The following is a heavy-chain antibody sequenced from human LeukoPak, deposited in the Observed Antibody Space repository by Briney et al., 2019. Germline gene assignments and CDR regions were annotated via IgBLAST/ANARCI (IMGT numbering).Heavy chain of an antibody. CDR1: GASISDYF. CDR3: ARRFRTGGNIHHDAYDV. J-gene: IGHJ3*01. V-gene: IGHV4-4*09. CDR2: IYSVGSP. D-gene: IGHD1-14*01. Sequence: SETLSLTCTVSGASISDYFWGWIRQPPGKGLDWIGHIYSVGSPTCSPSLMSRVSISVDTSKNQFSLELTSVTAADTAVYYCARRFRTGGNIHHDAYDVWGQGTVVTASS.